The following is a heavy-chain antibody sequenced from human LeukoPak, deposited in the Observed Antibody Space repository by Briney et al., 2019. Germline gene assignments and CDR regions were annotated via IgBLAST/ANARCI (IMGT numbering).Heavy chain of an antibody. D-gene: IGHD6-19*01. Sequence: PGGSLRLSCAASGFTFSDYYMSWIRQAPGKGLGWVSYISSSGSTIYYADSVKGRFTISRDNAKNSLYLQMNSLRAEDTAVYYCARVLYPHGYSSGWDWYYYMDVWGKGTTVTVSS. CDR2: ISSSGSTI. CDR3: ARVLYPHGYSSGWDWYYYMDV. J-gene: IGHJ6*03. V-gene: IGHV3-11*04. CDR1: GFTFSDYY.